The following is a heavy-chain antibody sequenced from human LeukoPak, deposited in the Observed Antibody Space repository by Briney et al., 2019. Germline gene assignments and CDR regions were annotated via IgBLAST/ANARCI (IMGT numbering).Heavy chain of an antibody. D-gene: IGHD2-15*01. CDR3: ARYKMVAAKGPDIKYFDY. Sequence: PGGSLRLSCAASGFTFSSYWMSWVRQAPGKGLEWVANIKQDGSEKYYVDSVKGRFTISRDNAKNSLYLQMNSLRAEDTAVYYCARYKMVAAKGPDIKYFDYWGQGTLVTVSS. J-gene: IGHJ4*02. CDR1: GFTFSSYW. CDR2: IKQDGSEK. V-gene: IGHV3-7*01.